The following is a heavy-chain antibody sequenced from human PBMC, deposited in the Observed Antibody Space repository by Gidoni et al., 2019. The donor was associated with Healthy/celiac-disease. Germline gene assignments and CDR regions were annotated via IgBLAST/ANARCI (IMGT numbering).Heavy chain of an antibody. V-gene: IGHV1-18*01. Sequence: QVQLVQSGAEVKKPGASVRVSCKASGYTFSSYGINWVRQAPGQGLEWMAWISAYNGNTNYAQKFQGRVTMTTDTSTSTAYMELRGLRSDDTAVYYCARDDASGAAGRFTWFDPWGQGTLVTVSS. CDR1: GYTFSSYG. CDR3: ARDDASGAAGRFTWFDP. J-gene: IGHJ5*02. CDR2: ISAYNGNT. D-gene: IGHD6-13*01.